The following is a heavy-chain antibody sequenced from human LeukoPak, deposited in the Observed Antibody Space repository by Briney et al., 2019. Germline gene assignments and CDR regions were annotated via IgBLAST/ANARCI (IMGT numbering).Heavy chain of an antibody. V-gene: IGHV4-59*01. CDR3: ARSDYSNYVVAFDI. D-gene: IGHD4-11*01. J-gene: IGHJ3*02. CDR2: IYYSGST. CDR1: GGSLSSYY. Sequence: SETLSLTCTVSGGSLSSYYWSWIRQPPGKGLEWMGYIYYSGSTNYNPSLKSRVTISVDTSKNQFSLKLSSVTAADTAVYYCARSDYSNYVVAFDIWGQGTMVTVSS.